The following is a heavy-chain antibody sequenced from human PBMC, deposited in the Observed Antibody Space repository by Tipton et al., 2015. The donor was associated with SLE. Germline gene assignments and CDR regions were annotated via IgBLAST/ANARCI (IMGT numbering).Heavy chain of an antibody. V-gene: IGHV3-30-3*01. Sequence: SLRLSCAASGFTFSSYAMHWVRQAPGKGLEWVAVISYDGSNKYYADSVKGRFTISRDNSKNTLYLQMNSLRAEDTAVYYCAREISGSYYGSDYWGQGTLVTVSS. CDR2: ISYDGSNK. D-gene: IGHD1-26*01. CDR3: AREISGSYYGSDY. J-gene: IGHJ4*02. CDR1: GFTFSSYA.